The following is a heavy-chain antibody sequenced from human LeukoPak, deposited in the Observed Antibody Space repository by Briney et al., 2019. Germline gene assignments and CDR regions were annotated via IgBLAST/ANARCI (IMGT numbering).Heavy chain of an antibody. Sequence: ASVTVSCTASGGTFSSYAISWVRQAPGQGLEWMGGIIPIFGTANYAQKFQGRVTITADESTSTAYMELSSLRSEDTAVYYCARMRTYYYDSSDYPTWGQGTLVTVSS. CDR2: IIPIFGTA. D-gene: IGHD3-22*01. V-gene: IGHV1-69*01. CDR3: ARMRTYYYDSSDYPT. J-gene: IGHJ5*02. CDR1: GGTFSSYA.